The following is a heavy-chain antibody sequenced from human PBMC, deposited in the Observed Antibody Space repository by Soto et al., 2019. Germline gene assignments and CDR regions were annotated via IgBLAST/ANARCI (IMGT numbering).Heavy chain of an antibody. J-gene: IGHJ4*02. CDR1: GFTFSSFW. Sequence: EVQLVESGGGLVQPGGSLILSCAVCGFTFSSFWMHWVRQAPGEGLVWVSRINTDGSSTSYADSVKGRFTISRDNAKNTLSLQMNSLRVEDTAMYYCAKSGVDTFGLSYWGQGTLVTVSS. CDR3: AKSGVDTFGLSY. CDR2: INTDGSST. V-gene: IGHV3-74*01. D-gene: IGHD5-18*01.